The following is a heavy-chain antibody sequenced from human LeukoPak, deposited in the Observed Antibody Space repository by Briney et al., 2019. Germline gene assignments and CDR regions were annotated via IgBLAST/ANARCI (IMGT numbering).Heavy chain of an antibody. CDR3: AKEKSSRYGSGSYYPDY. CDR1: GFTFSNYG. V-gene: IGHV3-30*18. CDR2: ISYDGSNK. Sequence: GGSLRLSCAASGFTFSNYGMHWVRQAPGKGLEWVAVISYDGSNKSYADSVKGPFTISRDNSKNTLYLQMNSLRAEDTAVYYCAKEKSSRYGSGSYYPDYWGQGTLVTVSS. D-gene: IGHD3-10*01. J-gene: IGHJ4*02.